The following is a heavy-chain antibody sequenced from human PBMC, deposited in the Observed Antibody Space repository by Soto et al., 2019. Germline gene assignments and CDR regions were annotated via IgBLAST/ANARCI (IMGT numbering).Heavy chain of an antibody. CDR3: ARDPMNWGERFDY. CDR1: GFTFSNYA. D-gene: IGHD7-27*01. Sequence: QVQLVESGGGVVQPGRSLRLSCAASGFTFSNYAIHWVRQAPGKVLEWVALISYDGRKEYYADSVKGRFTLSRDNSKNTGYLQMNSLRAEDTAVYYCARDPMNWGERFDYWGRGTLITVSS. V-gene: IGHV3-30*04. J-gene: IGHJ4*02. CDR2: ISYDGRKE.